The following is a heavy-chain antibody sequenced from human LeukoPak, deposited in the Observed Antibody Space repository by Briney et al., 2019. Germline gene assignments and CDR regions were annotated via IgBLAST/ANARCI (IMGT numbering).Heavy chain of an antibody. J-gene: IGHJ6*02. CDR1: GLTFDSAW. Sequence: GGSLRLSCEASGLTFDSAWMSWVRQAPGKGLEGVGRIKSKTDGGTTDYAAPVKGRFTISRDDSKNALYLQMNSLRTEDTAVYYCTAKDCSGGSCFSNYYYGMDAWGQGTTVIVSS. CDR3: TAKDCSGGSCFSNYYYGMDA. D-gene: IGHD2-15*01. CDR2: IKSKTDGGTT. V-gene: IGHV3-15*01.